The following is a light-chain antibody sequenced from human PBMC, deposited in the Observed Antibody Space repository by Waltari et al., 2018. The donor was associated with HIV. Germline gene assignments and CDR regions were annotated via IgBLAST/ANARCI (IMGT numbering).Light chain of an antibody. CDR3: QQYGGSPIFT. CDR1: ESVSRTY. V-gene: IGKV3-20*01. J-gene: IGKJ3*01. CDR2: GGS. Sequence: EILSTQSPGTLSLSLGERAILSCRASESVSRTYLAWYQQKPGQAPRLLISGGSNRATGIPDRFRGSGSGTDFTLTISRLEPEDFAVYYCQQYGGSPIFTFGPGTKVEIK.